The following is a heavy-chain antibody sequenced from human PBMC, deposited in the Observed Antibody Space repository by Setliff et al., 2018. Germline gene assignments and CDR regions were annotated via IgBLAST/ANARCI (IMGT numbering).Heavy chain of an antibody. V-gene: IGHV4-31*03. Sequence: SETLSLTCTVSGGSISSGGHYWSWIRQHPGKGLEWIGYIYYSGSTYYNPSLKSRVTISVDTSKNQFSLKLSSVTAADTAVYYCARDRRIVGARHAFDIWGQGTMVTVSS. J-gene: IGHJ3*02. CDR3: ARDRRIVGARHAFDI. D-gene: IGHD1-26*01. CDR2: IYYSGST. CDR1: GGSISSGGHY.